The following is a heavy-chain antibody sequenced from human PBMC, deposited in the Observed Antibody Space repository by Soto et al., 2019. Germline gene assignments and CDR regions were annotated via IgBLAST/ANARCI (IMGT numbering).Heavy chain of an antibody. D-gene: IGHD6-13*01. CDR1: GGSISSSSYY. V-gene: IGHV4-39*01. Sequence: SETLSLTCTVSGGSISSSSYYWGWIRQPPGKGLEWIGSIYYSGSTYYNPSLKSRVTISVDTSKNQFSLKLSSVTAADTAVYYCARRIAAAGSKYFDYWGQGTLVTVSS. J-gene: IGHJ4*02. CDR2: IYYSGST. CDR3: ARRIAAAGSKYFDY.